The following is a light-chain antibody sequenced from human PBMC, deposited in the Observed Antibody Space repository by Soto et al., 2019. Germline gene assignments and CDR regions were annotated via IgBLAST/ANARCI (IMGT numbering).Light chain of an antibody. J-gene: IGKJ1*01. V-gene: IGKV2-28*01. CDR1: QILLHSNGYIH. CDR3: QQYSGPPWT. Sequence: DIVMTQSPLSLPVTPGEPASISCRSSQILLHSNGYIHLDWYQQKPGQPPKLLLYWASTRQSGVPDRFSGSGSGTHFTLTISSLQAEDVAVYYCQQYSGPPWTFGQGTKVDI. CDR2: WAS.